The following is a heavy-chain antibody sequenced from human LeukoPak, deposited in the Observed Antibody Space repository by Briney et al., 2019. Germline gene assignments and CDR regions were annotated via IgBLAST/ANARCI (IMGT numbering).Heavy chain of an antibody. CDR3: ARRGGTVVGDTGYHYWYFDN. CDR1: GGSIRSYY. D-gene: IGHD5-12*01. Sequence: PSETLSLTCTESGGSIRSYYWSWVRQFPGKGLEWIGYISDSGSTNYSPSLESRVTISVDTSKNKFFLILSSVTAADTAVYYCARRGGTVVGDTGYHYWYFDNWGQGTLVTVSS. J-gene: IGHJ4*02. V-gene: IGHV4-59*08. CDR2: ISDSGST.